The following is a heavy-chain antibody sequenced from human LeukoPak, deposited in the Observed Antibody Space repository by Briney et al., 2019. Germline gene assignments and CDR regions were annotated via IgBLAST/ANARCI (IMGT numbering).Heavy chain of an antibody. CDR3: AKDWRAHYDGSLLAY. V-gene: IGHV3-23*01. CDR1: GFTFNSYA. Sequence: GGSLRLSCAASGFTFNSYAMNWVRQAPGKGLEWVSSISDTGVSTYYADSVKGRFTISRDNSKNTLYLQMNSLRVEDTAIYYCAKDWRAHYDGSLLAYWGQGTLGTVSS. D-gene: IGHD3-10*01. CDR2: ISDTGVST. J-gene: IGHJ4*02.